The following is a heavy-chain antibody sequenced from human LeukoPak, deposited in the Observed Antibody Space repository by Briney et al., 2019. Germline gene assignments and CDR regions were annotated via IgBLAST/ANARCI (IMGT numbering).Heavy chain of an antibody. J-gene: IGHJ4*02. CDR1: GGSISTHY. CDR2: IYYSGST. V-gene: IGHV4-59*05. D-gene: IGHD5-18*01. CDR3: ASQRGYSYGFYFDY. Sequence: SETLSLTCTVSGGSISTHYWSWIRQPPGKGLECIGGIYYSGSTYYNPPLRSRVTISVDTSKNQFSLKLSSVTAADTAVYYCASQRGYSYGFYFDYWGQGTLVTVSS.